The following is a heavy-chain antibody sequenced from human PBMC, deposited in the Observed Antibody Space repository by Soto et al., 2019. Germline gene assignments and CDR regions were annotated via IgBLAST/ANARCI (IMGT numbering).Heavy chain of an antibody. Sequence: SETLSLTCTVSGGSISSGGYYWSWIRQHPGKGLEWIGYIYYSGSTYYNPSLKSRVTIPVDTSKNQFSLKLSSVTAADTAVYYCARVLAYGGPYYDFWSGYIAPQTAFDYWGQGTLVTVSS. CDR3: ARVLAYGGPYYDFWSGYIAPQTAFDY. CDR2: IYYSGST. V-gene: IGHV4-31*03. CDR1: GGSISSGGYY. D-gene: IGHD3-3*01. J-gene: IGHJ4*02.